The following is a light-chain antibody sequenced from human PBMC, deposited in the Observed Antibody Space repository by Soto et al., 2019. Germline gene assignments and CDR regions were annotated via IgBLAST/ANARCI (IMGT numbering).Light chain of an antibody. J-gene: IGKJ5*01. CDR3: QQYNDWPPRIT. V-gene: IGKV3-15*01. Sequence: IVMPQSPVTLSVSPGERATLSCRASQSVSSNLAWYQQKPGQAPRLLIYGVSTRATGIPARFSGSGSGTESTLTISSLQSEDFAVYYCQQYNDWPPRITFGQGTRLEIK. CDR2: GVS. CDR1: QSVSSN.